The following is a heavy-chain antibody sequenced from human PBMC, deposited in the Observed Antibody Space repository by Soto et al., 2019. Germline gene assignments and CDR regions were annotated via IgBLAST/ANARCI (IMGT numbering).Heavy chain of an antibody. CDR2: MNPNSGNT. Sequence: QVQLVQSGAEVKKPGASVKVSCKASGYTFTSYDINWVRQATGQGLEWMGWMNPNSGNTGSAQKFQGRVTXXXXXXXXXXXXXXXXXXXXXTAXXXXXXTXYGDNVDYWGQGTLVTVSS. CDR3: XXTXYGDNVDY. V-gene: IGHV1-8*01. D-gene: IGHD4-17*01. CDR1: GYTFTSYD. J-gene: IGHJ4*02.